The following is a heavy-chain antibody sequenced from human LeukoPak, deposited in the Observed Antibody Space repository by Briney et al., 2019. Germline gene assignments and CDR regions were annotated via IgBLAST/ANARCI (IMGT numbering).Heavy chain of an antibody. CDR2: MYYSGST. CDR1: GGSISSGDYY. Sequence: SETLSLTCTVSGGSISSGDYYWSWIRQPPGKGLEWIAYMYYSGSTYYNPSLKSRVTMSADTSKNQLSLKLRSVTAADTAVYYCARPYYYDSRIDPWGQGILVTVSS. J-gene: IGHJ5*02. CDR3: ARPYYYDSRIDP. V-gene: IGHV4-30-4*01. D-gene: IGHD3-22*01.